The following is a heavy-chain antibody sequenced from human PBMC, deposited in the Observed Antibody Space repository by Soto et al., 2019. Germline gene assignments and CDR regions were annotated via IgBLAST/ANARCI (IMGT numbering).Heavy chain of an antibody. CDR1: GYNFIGQY. V-gene: IGHV1-46*01. CDR2: INPSGGGT. CDR3: ARLIGVHNTQPFWLGYFDY. Sequence: QVQLVQSGAEVKKPGASVKISCKASGYNFIGQYIHWVRQAPGQGLEWMGIINPSGGGTTYAQQFQGRVVMTSDASTSTVYVELSGLTSEDTALYFCARLIGVHNTQPFWLGYFDYWGQGTLVTVSA. J-gene: IGHJ4*02. D-gene: IGHD3-3*01.